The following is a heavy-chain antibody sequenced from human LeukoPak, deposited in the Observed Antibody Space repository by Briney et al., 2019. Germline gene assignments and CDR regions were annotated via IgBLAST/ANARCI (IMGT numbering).Heavy chain of an antibody. D-gene: IGHD5-12*01. Sequence: PGRSLRLSCAASGFSFSNYGMHWVRQAPGKGLEWVADIWYDGSNKYYADSVKGRFTISRDNSKNTLYLQMNSLRAEDTAVYYCAKESSRYSGYDYAFDIWGQGTMVTVSS. V-gene: IGHV3-33*03. CDR1: GFSFSNYG. J-gene: IGHJ3*02. CDR3: AKESSRYSGYDYAFDI. CDR2: IWYDGSNK.